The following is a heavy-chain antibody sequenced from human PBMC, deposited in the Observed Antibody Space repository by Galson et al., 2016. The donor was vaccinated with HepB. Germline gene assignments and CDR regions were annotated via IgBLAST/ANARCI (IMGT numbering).Heavy chain of an antibody. CDR1: GFTFTSYA. CDR2: ISGDGSST. Sequence: SLRLSCAASGFTFTSYAMSWVRQPPGKGLEWVSSISGDGSSTFYADSVKGRFTIPRDSSKNTLYLHLNSLRAGDTAVYYCAKGRGARMNTVVTREDAYYYYYMVVGGQGTTVTVS. D-gene: IGHD4-11*01. J-gene: IGHJ6*03. V-gene: IGHV3-23*01. CDR3: AKGRGARMNTVVTREDAYYYYYMVV.